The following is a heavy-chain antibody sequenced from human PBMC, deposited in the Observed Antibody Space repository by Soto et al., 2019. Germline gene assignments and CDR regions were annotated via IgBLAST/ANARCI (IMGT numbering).Heavy chain of an antibody. CDR2: IYYSGST. J-gene: IGHJ3*02. V-gene: IGHV4-59*01. D-gene: IGHD2-21*01. Sequence: SETLSLTXTVSGGSISSYYWSWIRQPPGKGLEWIGYIYYSGSTNYNPSLKSRVTISVDTSKNQFSLKLSSVTAADTAVYYCARACGGDCYDPSAHAFDIWGQGTMVTVSS. CDR1: GGSISSYY. CDR3: ARACGGDCYDPSAHAFDI.